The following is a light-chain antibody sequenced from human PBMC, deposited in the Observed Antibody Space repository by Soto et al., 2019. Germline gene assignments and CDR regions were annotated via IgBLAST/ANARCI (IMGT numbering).Light chain of an antibody. J-gene: IGLJ1*01. Sequence: QSALTQPASVSGSPGQSIIISCTGTTSDVGGYDYVSWYQQHPGKAPKLLIFEVRNRPSGVSSRFSGSRSANSASLTISGLQAEDEADYYCSSFTTSSTYVFGTGTKLTVL. V-gene: IGLV2-14*01. CDR3: SSFTTSSTYV. CDR1: TSDVGGYDY. CDR2: EVR.